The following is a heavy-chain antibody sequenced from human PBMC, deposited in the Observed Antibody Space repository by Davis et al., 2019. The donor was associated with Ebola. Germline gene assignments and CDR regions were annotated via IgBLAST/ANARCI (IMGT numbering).Heavy chain of an antibody. D-gene: IGHD3-3*01. CDR2: IIPIFGTA. CDR3: ARGAIFGVVIQAGPYYGMDV. V-gene: IGHV1-18*01. CDR1: GYTFTSYD. Sequence: ASVKVSCKASGYTFTSYDINWVRQATGQGLEWMGGIIPIFGTANYAQKLQGRVTMTTDTSTSTAYMELRSLRSDDTAVYYCARGAIFGVVIQAGPYYGMDVWGQGTTVTVSS. J-gene: IGHJ6*02.